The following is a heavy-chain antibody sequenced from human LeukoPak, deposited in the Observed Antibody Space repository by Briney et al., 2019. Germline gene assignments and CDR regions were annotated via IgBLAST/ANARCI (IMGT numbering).Heavy chain of an antibody. V-gene: IGHV4-61*01. Sequence: SETLSLTCTVSGVSVSSGSYYWSWIRQPPGKGLECTGYIYYSGSTNYNPSLKSRVTISVDTSKNQFSLKLSSVTAADTAVYYCARDRGSGWYGGVDYWGQGTLVTVSS. D-gene: IGHD6-19*01. J-gene: IGHJ4*02. CDR2: IYYSGST. CDR3: ARDRGSGWYGGVDY. CDR1: GVSVSSGSYY.